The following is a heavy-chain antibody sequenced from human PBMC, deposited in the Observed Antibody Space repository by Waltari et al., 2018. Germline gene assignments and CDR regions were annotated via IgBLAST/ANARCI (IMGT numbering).Heavy chain of an antibody. CDR1: GLTFSNYW. Sequence: ELQLVESGGGLVQPGGSLRLSCTAPGLTFSNYWIHWVRQAPGKGLEWVSRINSDGSSTIYADSVKGRFSTSRDNAKNTLYLHMNSLKAEDTAVYFCARGGDYHGFDIWGQGTMVTVSS. V-gene: IGHV3-74*01. D-gene: IGHD4-17*01. CDR3: ARGGDYHGFDI. CDR2: INSDGSST. J-gene: IGHJ3*02.